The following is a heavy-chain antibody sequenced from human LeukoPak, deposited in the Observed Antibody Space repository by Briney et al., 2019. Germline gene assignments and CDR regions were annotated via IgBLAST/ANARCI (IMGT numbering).Heavy chain of an antibody. CDR3: ARASTVVRGSANWFDP. CDR2: INAGNGNT. J-gene: IGHJ5*02. V-gene: IGHV1-3*01. Sequence: ASVKVSCKASGYTFTSYAMHWVRQAPGQRLEWMGWINAGNGNTKYSQKFQGRVTITADEPTSTAYMELSSMRSEDTAVYYCARASTVVRGSANWFDPWGQGTLVTVSS. D-gene: IGHD4-23*01. CDR1: GYTFTSYA.